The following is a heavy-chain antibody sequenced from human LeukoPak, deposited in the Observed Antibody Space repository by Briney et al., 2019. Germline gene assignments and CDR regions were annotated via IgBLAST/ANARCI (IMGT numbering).Heavy chain of an antibody. CDR1: GGSISSYY. CDR3: ARDGVVDV. V-gene: IGHV4-4*07. J-gene: IGHJ6*04. Sequence: PSETLSLTCTVSGGSISSYYWSWIRHPPGKGLEWIGRIYSSGSTNYNPSLKSRVSMSIDTSKNQFSLKLSSVTAADTAVYYCARDGVVDVWGKGTTVTVSS. CDR2: IYSSGST. D-gene: IGHD3-3*01.